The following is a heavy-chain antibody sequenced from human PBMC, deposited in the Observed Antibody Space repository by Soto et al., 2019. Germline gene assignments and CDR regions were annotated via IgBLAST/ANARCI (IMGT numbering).Heavy chain of an antibody. CDR1: GFTFSSYG. CDR2: IWYDGSNK. V-gene: IGHV3-33*01. Sequence: QVQLVESGGGVVQPGRSLRLSCAASGFTFSSYGMHWVRQAPGKGLEWVAVIWYDGSNKYYADSVKGRFTISRDNSKNTLYLQMISLGAEDTAVYYCARDSGPYGLYYYYMDVWGKGTTVTVSS. J-gene: IGHJ6*03. D-gene: IGHD4-17*01. CDR3: ARDSGPYGLYYYYMDV.